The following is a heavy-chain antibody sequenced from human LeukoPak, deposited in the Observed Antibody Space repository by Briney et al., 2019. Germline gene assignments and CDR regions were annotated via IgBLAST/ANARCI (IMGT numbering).Heavy chain of an antibody. J-gene: IGHJ4*02. CDR3: ANEGGTMLRGDLDY. CDR2: ISGSGGST. D-gene: IGHD3-10*01. Sequence: GASVRLSCAASGFTFRSYVGTWVRQAPGKGLEWVSAISGSGGSTNYADSVKGRFTISRDNSKNTLYLQMNSLRAEDTAVYYCANEGGTMLRGDLDYWGQGALVTVS. V-gene: IGHV3-23*01. CDR1: GFTFRSYV.